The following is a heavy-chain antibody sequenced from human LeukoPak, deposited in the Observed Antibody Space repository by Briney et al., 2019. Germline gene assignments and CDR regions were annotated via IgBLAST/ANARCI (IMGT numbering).Heavy chain of an antibody. CDR3: ARDIRAVGATLYFDY. Sequence: GGSLRLSCAASGFTFSDHYMSWIRQAPGEGLEWLSFISQSGADIHYADSVRGRFTISRDNAQNSLYLQMNSLRAEDTAVYYCARDIRAVGATLYFDYWGQGALVTVSS. D-gene: IGHD1-26*01. V-gene: IGHV3-11*01. CDR1: GFTFSDHY. CDR2: ISQSGADI. J-gene: IGHJ4*02.